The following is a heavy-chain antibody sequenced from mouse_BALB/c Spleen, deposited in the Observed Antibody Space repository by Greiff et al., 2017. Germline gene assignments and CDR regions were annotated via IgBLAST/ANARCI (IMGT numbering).Heavy chain of an antibody. CDR2: INPSSGYT. V-gene: IGHV1-4*01. CDR1: GYTFTSYT. CDR3: ARRATMITEGLAY. D-gene: IGHD2-4*01. Sequence: QVQLQQSGAELARPGASVKMSCKASGYTFTSYTMHWVKQRPGQGLEWIGYINPSSGYTNYNQKFKDKATLTADKSSSTAYMQLSSLTSEDSAVYYCARRATMITEGLAYWGQGTLVTVSA. J-gene: IGHJ3*01.